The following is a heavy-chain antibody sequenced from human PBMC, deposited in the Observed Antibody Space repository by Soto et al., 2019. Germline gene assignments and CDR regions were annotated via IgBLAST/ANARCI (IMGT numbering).Heavy chain of an antibody. J-gene: IGHJ4*02. D-gene: IGHD3-22*01. CDR1: GYSFIGYY. Sequence: QVQLVQSGAEVKKPGASVKVSCKASGYSFIGYYIHWVRQAPGQGLEWMGWMTPNSGGTDYAQKFQGRVTMNRDTSISTAYMELNSLSSDDTAVYYCARASMIVEKYDFWGQGTQVTVSS. CDR2: MTPNSGGT. V-gene: IGHV1-2*02. CDR3: ARASMIVEKYDF.